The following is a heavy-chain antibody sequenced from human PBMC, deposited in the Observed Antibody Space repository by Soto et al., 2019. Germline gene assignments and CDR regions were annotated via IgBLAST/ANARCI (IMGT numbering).Heavy chain of an antibody. CDR2: INHSGST. V-gene: IGHV4-34*01. CDR3: ARGVDYYFDY. CDR1: GGSFSGYY. Sequence: SETXSLTCAVYGGSFSGYYWSWIRQPPGKGLEWIGEINHSGSTNYNPSLKSRVTISVDTSKNQFSLKLSSVTAADTAVYYCARGVDYYFDYWGQGTLVTVSS. J-gene: IGHJ4*02.